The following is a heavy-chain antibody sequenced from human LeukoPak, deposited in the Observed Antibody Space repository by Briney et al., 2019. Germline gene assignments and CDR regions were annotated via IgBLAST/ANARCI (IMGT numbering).Heavy chain of an antibody. D-gene: IGHD5-12*01. CDR1: GNSFSTNW. J-gene: IGHJ4*02. V-gene: IGHV5-51*01. CDR2: IYPGDSDT. CDR3: GRGGYSGYEFDY. Sequence: GESLKISCRASGNSFSTNWIGGGRQMPGKGLEGMGIIYPGDSDTRYSPSFQGQVTMSADKSISTAYLQWSSLKASDSAMYYCGRGGYSGYEFDYWGQGTLVTVSS.